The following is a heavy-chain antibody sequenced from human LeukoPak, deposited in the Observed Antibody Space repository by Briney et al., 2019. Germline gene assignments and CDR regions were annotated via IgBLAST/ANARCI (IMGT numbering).Heavy chain of an antibody. CDR3: ARERGRIEYAGGGYAFDI. D-gene: IGHD2/OR15-2a*01. CDR2: IYYSGST. Sequence: SETLSLTCTVSGGSISSGGYYWSWIRQHPGKGLEWIGYIYYSGSTYYNPSLKSRVTISVYTSKNQFSLKLSSVTAADTAVYYCARERGRIEYAGGGYAFDIWGQGTMVTVSS. CDR1: GGSISSGGYY. J-gene: IGHJ3*02. V-gene: IGHV4-31*03.